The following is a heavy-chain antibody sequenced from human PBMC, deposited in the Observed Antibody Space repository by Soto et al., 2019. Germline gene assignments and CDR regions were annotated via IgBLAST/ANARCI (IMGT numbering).Heavy chain of an antibody. D-gene: IGHD6-13*01. CDR2: IWYDGSNK. J-gene: IGHJ4*02. CDR1: GFTFSSYG. Sequence: GGSLRLSCAASGFTFSSYGMHWVRQAPGKGLEWVAVIWYDGSNKYYADSVKGRFTISRDNSKNTLYLQMNSLRAEDTAVYYCARDGDIAAAGRLKFLDIDYWGQGTLVTVSS. V-gene: IGHV3-33*01. CDR3: ARDGDIAAAGRLKFLDIDY.